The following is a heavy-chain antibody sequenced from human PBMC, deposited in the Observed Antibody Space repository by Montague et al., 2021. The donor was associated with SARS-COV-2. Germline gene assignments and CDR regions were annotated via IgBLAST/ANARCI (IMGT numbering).Heavy chain of an antibody. Sequence: CAISGDSVSSNSAAWNWIRQSPSRGLEWLGRTCYRSKWYNDYAVSLKGRITINPDTSKNQFSLQLNSVTPEDTAVYYCARGDEEQWLVHYYYYGMDVWGQGTTVTVSS. CDR1: GDSVSSNSAA. D-gene: IGHD6-19*01. V-gene: IGHV6-1*01. CDR2: TCYRSKWYN. J-gene: IGHJ6*02. CDR3: ARGDEEQWLVHYYYYGMDV.